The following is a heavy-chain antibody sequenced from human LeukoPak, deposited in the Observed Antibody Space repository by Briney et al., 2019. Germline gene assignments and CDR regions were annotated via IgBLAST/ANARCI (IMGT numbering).Heavy chain of an antibody. CDR3: ARSLMGTIDMTN. CDR2: IYPGDSDT. V-gene: IGHV5-51*01. J-gene: IGHJ4*02. Sequence: GGSLRLSCAASGFTVSSNYMSWVRQMPGKGLEWMGIIYPGDSDTRYSPSFQGQVTISADKSISTAYLQWSSLKASDTAMYYCARSLMGTIDMTNWGQGTLVTVSS. D-gene: IGHD5-24*01. CDR1: GFTVSSNY.